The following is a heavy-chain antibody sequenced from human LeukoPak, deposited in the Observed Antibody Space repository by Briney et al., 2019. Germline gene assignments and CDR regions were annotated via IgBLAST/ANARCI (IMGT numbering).Heavy chain of an antibody. CDR1: GYSISSGYY. CDR3: ARDPYYYGSGSEFDY. D-gene: IGHD3-10*01. V-gene: IGHV4-38-2*02. J-gene: IGHJ4*02. Sequence: KPSETLSLTCALSGYSISSGYYWGWIRQPPGKGLEWIGSIYHSGSAYYNPSLKSRVTRSVDTSKNQFFLKLSSVTAADTAVYYCARDPYYYGSGSEFDYWGQGTLVTVSS. CDR2: IYHSGSA.